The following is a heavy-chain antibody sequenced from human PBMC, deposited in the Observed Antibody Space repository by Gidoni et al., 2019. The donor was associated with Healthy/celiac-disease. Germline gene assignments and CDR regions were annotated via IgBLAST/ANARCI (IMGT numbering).Heavy chain of an antibody. Sequence: EVQLVESGGGLVKPGGSLRLSCAASGFTFSSYSMNWVRQAPGKGLEWVSSISSSSSYIYYADSVKGRFTISRDNAKNSLYLQMNSLRAEDTAVYYCARTYSGSYVGWGSDYWGQGTLVTVSS. CDR3: ARTYSGSYVGWGSDY. J-gene: IGHJ4*02. CDR1: GFTFSSYS. D-gene: IGHD1-26*01. V-gene: IGHV3-21*01. CDR2: ISSSSSYI.